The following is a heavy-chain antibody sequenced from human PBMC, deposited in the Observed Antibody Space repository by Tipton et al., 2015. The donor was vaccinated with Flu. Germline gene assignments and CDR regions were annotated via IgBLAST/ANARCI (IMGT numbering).Heavy chain of an antibody. V-gene: IGHV3-23*04. CDR2: IRGSAGRGAGT. J-gene: IGHJ4*02. D-gene: IGHD6-19*01. CDR1: GFIFSRYA. CDR3: AKVISEIVAGLDY. Sequence: QLVQSGGGLVQPGRSLRLSCAASGFIFSRYAMSWVRQAPGKGLEWVSNIRGSAGRGAGTYYADSVKGRFSISRDNSKNTLYLQMNSLRAEDTAIYYCAKVISEIVAGLDYWGQGTLVTVSS.